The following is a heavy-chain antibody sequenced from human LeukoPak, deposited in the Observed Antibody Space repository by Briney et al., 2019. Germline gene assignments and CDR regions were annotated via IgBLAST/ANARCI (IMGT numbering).Heavy chain of an antibody. CDR2: IGTSGTTI. CDR1: GGSISGSSYY. CDR3: ARETGGTSDY. Sequence: PSETLSLTCTVSGGSISGSSYYWGWIRQPPGKGLEWVSYIGTSGTTIYYADSVKGRFTISRDNAKNSLYLQMNSLIAEDTAFYYCARETGGTSDYWGQGTLVTVSS. D-gene: IGHD2-15*01. J-gene: IGHJ4*02. V-gene: IGHV3-11*04.